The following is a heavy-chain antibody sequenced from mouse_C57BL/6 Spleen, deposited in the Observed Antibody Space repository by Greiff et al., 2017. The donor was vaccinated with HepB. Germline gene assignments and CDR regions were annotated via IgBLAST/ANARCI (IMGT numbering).Heavy chain of an antibody. V-gene: IGHV2-6*03. CDR1: GFSLTSYG. CDR3: ASYGYDVGAMDY. D-gene: IGHD2-2*01. J-gene: IGHJ4*01. Sequence: QVQLQQSGPGLVAPSQSLSITCTVSGFSLTSYGVHWVRQPPGKGLEWLVVIWSDGSTTYNSALKSRLSISKDNSKSQVFLKMNSLQTDDTAMYYCASYGYDVGAMDYWGQGTSVTVSS. CDR2: IWSDGST.